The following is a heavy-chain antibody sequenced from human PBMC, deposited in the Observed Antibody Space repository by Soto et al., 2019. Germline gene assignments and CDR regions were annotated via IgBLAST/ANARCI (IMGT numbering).Heavy chain of an antibody. D-gene: IGHD4-17*01. CDR1: GFSLSTSGMC. CDR3: ARIAISGGPYDYGDYLSDRFPFDY. J-gene: IGHJ4*02. V-gene: IGHV2-70*01. Sequence: SVPTPVNPPQTHTRTCTFSGFSLSTSGMCVSWIRQPPGKALEWLALIDWDDDKYYSTSLKTRLTISKDTSKNQVVLTMTNMDPVDTATYYCARIAISGGPYDYGDYLSDRFPFDYWGQGTLVTVSS. CDR2: IDWDDDK.